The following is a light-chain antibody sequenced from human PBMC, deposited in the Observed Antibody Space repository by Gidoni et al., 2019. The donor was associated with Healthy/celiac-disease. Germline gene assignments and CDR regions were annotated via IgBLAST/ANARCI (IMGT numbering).Light chain of an antibody. CDR3: SSYTSSSTPHYV. CDR2: DVR. CDR1: SSDVGGYHY. V-gene: IGLV2-14*01. Sequence: QSALTQPASVSGSPGQSLTISCTGTSSDVGGYHYVSWYQQHPGKATKLMIYDVRNRPSGVSNRFSGSKSGNTASLTISGLQAEDEADYYCSSYTSSSTPHYVFGTGTKVTVL. J-gene: IGLJ1*01.